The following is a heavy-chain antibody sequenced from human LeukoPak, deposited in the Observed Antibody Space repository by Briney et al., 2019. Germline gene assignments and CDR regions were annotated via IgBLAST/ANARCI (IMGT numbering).Heavy chain of an antibody. CDR3: ARDDLFGNHFDS. J-gene: IGHJ4*02. CDR2: ISGGSGPR. V-gene: IGHV3-48*01. CDR1: GFTFDNYS. Sequence: GGSLRLSCVASGFTFDNYSLNWIRQAPGKGLEWISYISGGSGPRYYADSVKGRFTISRDNSKNSLFLQMNTLRADDTAVYYCARDDLFGNHFDSWGQGTLVAVSS. D-gene: IGHD3-10*01.